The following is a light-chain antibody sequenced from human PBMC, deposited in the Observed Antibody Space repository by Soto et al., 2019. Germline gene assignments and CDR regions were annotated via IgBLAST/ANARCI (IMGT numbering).Light chain of an antibody. V-gene: IGLV2-14*01. J-gene: IGLJ1*01. Sequence: QSVLTQPASVSGSPGQSITISCTGTSSDVGLYDYVSWYQQHPGKAPQLMIYAVSNRPSGVSNRFSASKSGNTASLFISGLQAEDEADYYCQSYDSNLNKVFGTGTKVTVL. CDR1: SSDVGLYDY. CDR2: AVS. CDR3: QSYDSNLNKV.